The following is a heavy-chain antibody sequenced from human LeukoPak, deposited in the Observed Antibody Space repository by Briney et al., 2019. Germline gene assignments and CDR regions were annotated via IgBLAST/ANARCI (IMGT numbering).Heavy chain of an antibody. CDR1: GFTFSDYY. D-gene: IGHD3-10*01. CDR3: AIFPLLWFGELLGTHYMDV. V-gene: IGHV3-11*04. CDR2: ISSSGSTI. J-gene: IGHJ6*03. Sequence: PGGSLRLSCAASGFTFSDYYMSWIRQAPGKGLEWVSYISSSGSTIYYADSVKGRFTISRDNAKNSLHLQMNSLRAEDTAVYYCAIFPLLWFGELLGTHYMDVWGKGTTVTVSS.